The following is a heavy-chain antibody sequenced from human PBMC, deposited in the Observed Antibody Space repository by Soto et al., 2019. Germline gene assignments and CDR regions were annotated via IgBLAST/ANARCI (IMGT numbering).Heavy chain of an antibody. D-gene: IGHD3-16*01. CDR3: ARDNYVYGSYSSYNWFEP. J-gene: IGHJ5*02. V-gene: IGHV1-69*13. Sequence: GASVKVSCKASGGTFCSYAISWVRQAPGQGLEWMGGIIPIFGTANYAQKFQGRVTITADESTSTAYMELSSLRSEDTAVYYCARDNYVYGSYSSYNWFEPPGQGTLVTDS. CDR2: IIPIFGTA. CDR1: GGTFCSYA.